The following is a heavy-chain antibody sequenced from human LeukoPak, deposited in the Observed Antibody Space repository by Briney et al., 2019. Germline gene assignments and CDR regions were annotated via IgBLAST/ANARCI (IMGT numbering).Heavy chain of an antibody. Sequence: XESLKISCKGSGYTFTNYWIGWVRQMPGEGLEWMGTIYPGDSERKYNPSLQGQVTISADKSISTVYLQWSSLKASDTAIYYCARIEGSTFDYWGQGTLVTVSS. J-gene: IGHJ4*02. CDR3: ARIEGSTFDY. V-gene: IGHV5-51*01. CDR2: IYPGDSER. CDR1: GYTFTNYW.